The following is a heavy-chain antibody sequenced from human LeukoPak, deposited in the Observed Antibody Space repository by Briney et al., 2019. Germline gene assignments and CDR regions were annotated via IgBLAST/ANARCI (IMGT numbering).Heavy chain of an antibody. J-gene: IGHJ4*02. CDR2: VNGDGTST. CDR1: GFTFSSYW. V-gene: IGHV3-74*01. CDR3: VRSCSSGSCYGYKDY. Sequence: RPGGSLRLSCATSGFTFSSYWMHGVRQVPGKGLVWVSRVNGDGTSTSYADSVQGRFTISRDNAKNTLYLYMNSLRGDDTAIYFCVRSCSSGSCYGYKDYWGQGTLVTVSS. D-gene: IGHD2-2*01.